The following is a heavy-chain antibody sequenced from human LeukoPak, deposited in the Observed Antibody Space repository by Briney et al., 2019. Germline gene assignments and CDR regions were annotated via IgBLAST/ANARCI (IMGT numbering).Heavy chain of an antibody. CDR3: GVGTSGWYTFDY. D-gene: IGHD6-19*01. J-gene: IGHJ4*02. V-gene: IGHV6-1*01. Sequence: SQTLSLTCAISGDSVSSNNGAWNWIRQSPSRGLEWLGRTYYRSKWYDDYAGSVKGRISISPDTSKNQFSLQLYSVTPEDTAVYAKGVGTSGWYTFDYWGQGTLVTVSS. CDR2: TYYRSKWYD. CDR1: GDSVSSNNGA.